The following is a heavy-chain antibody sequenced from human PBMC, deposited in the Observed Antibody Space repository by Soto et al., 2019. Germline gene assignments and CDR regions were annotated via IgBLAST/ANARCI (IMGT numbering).Heavy chain of an antibody. CDR2: IYYSGST. V-gene: IGHV4-59*12. J-gene: IGHJ4*02. CDR1: GGSISSYY. Sequence: SEILSLTCTVSGGSISSYYSSWIRQPPGKGLEWIGYIYYSGSTNHNPSLKSRVTISVDTSKNQFSLKLTSVTAADTAVYYCARDKITGLFDYWGQGTLVTVSS. D-gene: IGHD2-8*02. CDR3: ARDKITGLFDY.